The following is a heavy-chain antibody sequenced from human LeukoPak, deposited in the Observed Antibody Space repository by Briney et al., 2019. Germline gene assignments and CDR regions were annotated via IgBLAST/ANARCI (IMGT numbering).Heavy chain of an antibody. CDR2: ISYDGSNK. V-gene: IGHV3-30-3*01. CDR1: GFTFSSYA. D-gene: IGHD6-13*01. Sequence: GGSLRLSCAASGFTFSSYAMPWVRQAPGKGLEWVAVISYDGSNKYYADSVKGRFTISRDNSKNTLYLQMNSLRAEDTAVYYCAKSWGIAAAGTDHWGQGTLVTVSS. J-gene: IGHJ4*02. CDR3: AKSWGIAAAGTDH.